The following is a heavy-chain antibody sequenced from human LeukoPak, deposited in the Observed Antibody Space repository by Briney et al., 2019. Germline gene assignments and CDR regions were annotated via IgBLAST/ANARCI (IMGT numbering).Heavy chain of an antibody. D-gene: IGHD3-16*01. CDR1: GGTFCSYA. CDR2: IIPIFGTA. Sequence: SVKVSFKASGGTFCSYAISWVRQAPGQGLAWMGGIIPIFGTANYAQKFQGRVTITADESTSTAYMELSSLRSEDTAVYYCARGPSYDYFDYWGQGTLVTVSS. J-gene: IGHJ4*02. V-gene: IGHV1-69*13. CDR3: ARGPSYDYFDY.